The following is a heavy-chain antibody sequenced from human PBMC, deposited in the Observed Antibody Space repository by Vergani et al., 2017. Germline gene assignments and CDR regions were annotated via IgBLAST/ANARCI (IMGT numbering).Heavy chain of an antibody. D-gene: IGHD1-26*01. Sequence: QVQLQESGPGLVKPSQTLSLTCTVSGGSISRGGYSWSWLRQHPGKGLEWIGYIYYSGSTYYNPSLKSRVTISVDTSKNQFSLKLSSVTAADTAVYYCARDRGRGSYGGNFDYWGQGTLVTVSS. J-gene: IGHJ4*02. V-gene: IGHV4-31*03. CDR3: ARDRGRGSYGGNFDY. CDR1: GGSISRGGYS. CDR2: IYYSGST.